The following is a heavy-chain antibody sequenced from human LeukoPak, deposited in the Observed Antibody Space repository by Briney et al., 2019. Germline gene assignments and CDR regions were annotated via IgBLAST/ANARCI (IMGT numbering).Heavy chain of an antibody. CDR3: ASDLPNYGSGSYSHCHY. CDR1: GFTFSSYS. J-gene: IGHJ4*02. V-gene: IGHV3-21*01. CDR2: ISSSSSYI. Sequence: GGSLRLSCAASGFTFSSYSMNWVRQAPGKGLEWVSSISSSSSYIYYADSVKGRFTISRDNAKNSLYLQMNSLRAEDTAVYYCASDLPNYGSGSYSHCHYWGQGTLVTVSS. D-gene: IGHD3-10*01.